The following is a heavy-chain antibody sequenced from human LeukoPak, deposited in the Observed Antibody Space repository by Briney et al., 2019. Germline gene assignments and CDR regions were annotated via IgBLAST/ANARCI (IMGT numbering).Heavy chain of an antibody. CDR1: GGSISTYY. V-gene: IGHV4-59*01. CDR2: IYYSGST. CDR3: AREYYYDSSGYYPPHAFDI. J-gene: IGHJ3*02. D-gene: IGHD3-22*01. Sequence: SETLSLTCTVSGGSISTYYWSWIRQPPGKALEWIGYIYYSGSTNYNPSLKSRVTISVDTSKKQFSLKLSSVTAADTAVYYCAREYYYDSSGYYPPHAFDIWGQGTVVTVSS.